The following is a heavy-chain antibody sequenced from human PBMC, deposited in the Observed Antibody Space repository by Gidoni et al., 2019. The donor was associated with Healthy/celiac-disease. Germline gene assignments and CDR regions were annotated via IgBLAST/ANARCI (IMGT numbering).Heavy chain of an antibody. J-gene: IGHJ6*02. D-gene: IGHD6-19*01. CDR1: GFTFGSYV. CDR3: AKEPGWYNYYYYYGMDV. CDR2: ISYDGSNK. V-gene: IGHV3-30*18. Sequence: VQLVESGGGVVPPGSSLRLSCAAPGFTFGSYVMHWVRQAPGKGLGWVAVISYDGSNKYYADSVKGRFTISRDNSKNTLYLQMNSRRAEDTAVYYCAKEPGWYNYYYYYGMDVWGQGTTVTVSS.